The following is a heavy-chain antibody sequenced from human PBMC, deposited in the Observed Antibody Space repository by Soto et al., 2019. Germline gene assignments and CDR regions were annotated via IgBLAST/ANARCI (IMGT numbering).Heavy chain of an antibody. J-gene: IGHJ4*02. CDR3: ARGQPWDRGIVVVVAASSFDY. CDR1: GGSFSGYY. D-gene: IGHD2-15*01. CDR2: INHSGST. Sequence: PSETLSITCAVYGGSFSGYYWSWIRQPPGKGLEWIGEINHSGSTNYNPSLKSRVTISVDTSKNQFSLKLSSVTAADTAVYYCARGQPWDRGIVVVVAASSFDYWGQGTLVTVS. V-gene: IGHV4-34*01.